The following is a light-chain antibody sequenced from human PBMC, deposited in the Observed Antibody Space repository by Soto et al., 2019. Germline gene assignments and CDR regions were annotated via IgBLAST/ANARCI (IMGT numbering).Light chain of an antibody. V-gene: IGKV1-5*03. J-gene: IGKJ1*01. CDR1: QSISSW. CDR2: KAS. CDR3: KQYNSYSWT. Sequence: DIQMTQKTSTLSASLGDRVTITCRASQSISSWLAWYQQKPGKAPKLLIYKASSLESRVPSRFSGSGSGIEFPLTISSLQPDDFAPYYCKQYNSYSWTFGQGGKVDIK.